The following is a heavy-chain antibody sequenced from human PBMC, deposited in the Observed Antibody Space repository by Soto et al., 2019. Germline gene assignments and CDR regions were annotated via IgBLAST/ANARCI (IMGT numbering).Heavy chain of an antibody. CDR1: GGTFSSYA. CDR2: IIPIFGTA. V-gene: IGHV1-69*01. J-gene: IGHJ3*02. D-gene: IGHD2-15*01. CDR3: ARVDVVVVAATMEAFDI. Sequence: QVQLVQSGAEVKKPGSSVKVSCKASGGTFSSYAISWVRQAPGQGLEWMGGIIPIFGTANYAQKFQGRVTITAEESTSTAYMELSSLRSEDTAVYYCARVDVVVVAATMEAFDIWGQGTMVTVSS.